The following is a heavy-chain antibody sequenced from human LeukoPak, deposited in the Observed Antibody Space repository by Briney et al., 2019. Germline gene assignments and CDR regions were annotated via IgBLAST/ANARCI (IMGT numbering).Heavy chain of an antibody. V-gene: IGHV3-15*07. Sequence: GGSLRLSCAASGFIFSNAWMNWVRQAPGKGLEWVGRIKSKTEGGTTDYAAPVKGRFTISRDDSKNTLYLQVNSLKTEDTAVYYCTRRYYDSSGYFFDYWGQGTLVTVSS. CDR2: IKSKTEGGTT. J-gene: IGHJ4*02. D-gene: IGHD3-22*01. CDR3: TRRYYDSSGYFFDY. CDR1: GFIFSNAW.